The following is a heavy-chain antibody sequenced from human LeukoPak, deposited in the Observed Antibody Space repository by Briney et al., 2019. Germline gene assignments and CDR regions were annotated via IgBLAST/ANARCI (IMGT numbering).Heavy chain of an antibody. J-gene: IGHJ4*02. D-gene: IGHD5-24*01. CDR2: INPNSGGT. Sequence: ASVKVSCKASGYTFTTYGITWVRQAPGQGLDWMGWINPNSGGTKYAQNFQGRVTLTTDTSINTAYMELSSLRSDDTAVYYCAREGRNGYNEGYFDYWGQGTLVTVSS. CDR3: AREGRNGYNEGYFDY. CDR1: GYTFTTYG. V-gene: IGHV1-2*02.